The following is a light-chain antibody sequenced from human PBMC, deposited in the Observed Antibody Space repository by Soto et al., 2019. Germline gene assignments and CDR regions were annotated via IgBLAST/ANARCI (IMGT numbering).Light chain of an antibody. CDR1: SSNIGSYYD. V-gene: IGLV1-40*01. Sequence: QAVVTQPPSVSGAPGQRVTIPCTGSSSNIGSYYDVHWYQQLPGTVPKLLIYGDNNRPSGVPDRFSGSKSGTSASLAITGLQAEDEANYYCRSYDRSLSHVVFGGGTKLTVL. CDR2: GDN. J-gene: IGLJ2*01. CDR3: RSYDRSLSHVV.